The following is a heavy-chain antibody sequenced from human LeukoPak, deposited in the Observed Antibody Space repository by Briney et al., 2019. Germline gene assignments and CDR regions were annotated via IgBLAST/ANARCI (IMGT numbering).Heavy chain of an antibody. J-gene: IGHJ3*02. D-gene: IGHD3-9*01. CDR2: IRYDGSNK. CDR3: AKDRSLDWLFRVGFDAFDI. CDR1: GFTFSSYG. V-gene: IGHV3-30*02. Sequence: GGSLRLSCAASGFTFSSYGMHWVRQAPGKGLEWVAFIRYDGSNKYYADSVKGRFTISRDNSKNTLYLQMNSLRAEDTAVYYCAKDRSLDWLFRVGFDAFDIWGQGTMVTVSS.